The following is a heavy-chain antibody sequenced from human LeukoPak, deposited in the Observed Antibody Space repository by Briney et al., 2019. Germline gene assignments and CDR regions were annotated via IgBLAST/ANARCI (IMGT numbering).Heavy chain of an antibody. CDR3: ARDQGYNWNYGSLDAFDI. Sequence: GASVKVSCKASGYTFTGYYMHWVRQAPGQGLEWMGWINPNSGGTNYAQKFQGRVTMTRDTSISTAYMELSRLRSDDTAVYYCARDQGYNWNYGSLDAFDIWGQGTMVTVSS. CDR2: INPNSGGT. V-gene: IGHV1-2*02. J-gene: IGHJ3*02. CDR1: GYTFTGYY. D-gene: IGHD1-7*01.